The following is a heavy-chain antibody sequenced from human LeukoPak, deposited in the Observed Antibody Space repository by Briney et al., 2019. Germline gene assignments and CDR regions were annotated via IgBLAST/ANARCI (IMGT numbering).Heavy chain of an antibody. CDR2: ISYDGSNK. CDR1: GFTFSGYG. J-gene: IGHJ4*02. V-gene: IGHV3-30*18. CDR3: AKDLSPMVPFDY. D-gene: IGHD6-13*01. Sequence: PGRSLILSCAASGFTFSGYGMHWVRQAPGKGLEWVAVISYDGSNKYYADSVKGRFTISRDNSKNTLYLQMNSLRAEDTAVYYCAKDLSPMVPFDYWGQGTLVTVSS.